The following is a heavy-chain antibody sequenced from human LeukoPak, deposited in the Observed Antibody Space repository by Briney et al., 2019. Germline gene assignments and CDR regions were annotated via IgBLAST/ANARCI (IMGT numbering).Heavy chain of an antibody. D-gene: IGHD2-15*01. CDR1: GGTFSSYA. CDR2: IIPIFGTA. CDR3: AVDIVAVVAAITFDY. Sequence: SVKVSCKASGGTFSSYAISWVRQAPGQGLEWMGGIIPIFGTANYAQKFQGRVTITADESTSTAYKELSSLRSEDTAVYYCAVDIVAVVAAITFDYWGQGTLVTVSS. J-gene: IGHJ4*02. V-gene: IGHV1-69*13.